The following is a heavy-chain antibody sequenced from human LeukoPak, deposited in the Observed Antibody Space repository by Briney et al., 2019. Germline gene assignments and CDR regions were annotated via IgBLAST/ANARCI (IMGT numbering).Heavy chain of an antibody. CDR1: GGSISSSSYY. CDR2: IYHSGST. Sequence: SETLSLTCTVSGGSISSSSYYWGWIRQPPGKGLEWIGEIYHSGSTNYNPSLKSRVTISVDKSKNQFSLELSSVSAADTAVYYCARDSYGVDYWGQGTLVTVSS. D-gene: IGHD4-17*01. J-gene: IGHJ4*02. CDR3: ARDSYGVDY. V-gene: IGHV4-39*07.